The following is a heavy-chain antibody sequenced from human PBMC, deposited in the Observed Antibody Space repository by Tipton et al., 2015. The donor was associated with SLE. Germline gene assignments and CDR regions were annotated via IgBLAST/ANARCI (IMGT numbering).Heavy chain of an antibody. CDR2: ISGSGSTI. D-gene: IGHD2-8*02. V-gene: IGHV3-48*03. CDR1: GFTFSSYE. Sequence: SLRLSCAASGFTFSSYEMNWVRQAPGKGLEWVSYISGSGSTIYYADSVKGRFTISRDNAKNSVYLQMSSLGADDTAVYYCARAHSNYWSGYFGYWGQGALVTVSS. J-gene: IGHJ4*02. CDR3: ARAHSNYWSGYFGY.